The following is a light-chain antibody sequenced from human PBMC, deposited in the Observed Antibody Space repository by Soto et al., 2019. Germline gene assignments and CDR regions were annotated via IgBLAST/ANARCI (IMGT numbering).Light chain of an antibody. CDR3: TSHARTYSFFYV. J-gene: IGLJ1*01. CDR2: EVS. V-gene: IGLV2-8*01. CDR1: SSDVGAYNY. Sequence: QSALTQPPSASGSPGQSVTISCTGASSDVGAYNYVSWYQQLPGKAPKLIICEVSKRPSGVPDRFSGSKSGNTASLTVSGLQAEDEADYYCTSHARTYSFFYVFGTGTKVTVL.